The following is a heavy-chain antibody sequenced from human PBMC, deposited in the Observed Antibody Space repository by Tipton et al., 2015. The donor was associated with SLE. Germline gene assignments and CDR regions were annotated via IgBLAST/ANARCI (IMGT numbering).Heavy chain of an antibody. Sequence: TLSLTCTVSGGSISSGGYYWSWIRQHPGKGVEWIGYIYYSGSTYYNPSLKSRVTRSVDTSKNQFSLKLSSVTAADTAVYYCARGRSSSPPYYYYYMDVWGKGTTVTVSS. CDR2: IYYSGST. CDR3: ARGRSSSPPYYYYYMDV. V-gene: IGHV4-31*03. D-gene: IGHD6-13*01. CDR1: GGSISSGGYY. J-gene: IGHJ6*03.